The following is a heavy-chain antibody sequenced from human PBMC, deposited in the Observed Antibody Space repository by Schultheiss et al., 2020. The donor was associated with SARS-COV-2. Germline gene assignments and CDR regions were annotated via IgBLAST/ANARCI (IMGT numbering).Heavy chain of an antibody. Sequence: GGSLRLSCAASGFTFSSYGMHWVRQAPGKGLEWVAVIWYDGSNKYYVDSVKGRFTISRDNAKNSLYLQMNSLRAEDTAVYYCARDAWHRYYYYGMDVWGQGTTVTVSS. CDR1: GFTFSSYG. J-gene: IGHJ6*02. CDR3: ARDAWHRYYYYGMDV. CDR2: IWYDGSNK. V-gene: IGHV3-33*01.